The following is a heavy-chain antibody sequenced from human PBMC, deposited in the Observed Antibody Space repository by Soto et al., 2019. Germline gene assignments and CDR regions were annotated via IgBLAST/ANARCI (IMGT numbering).Heavy chain of an antibody. D-gene: IGHD5-12*01. V-gene: IGHV3-9*01. CDR2: ISWNGGNI. Sequence: EVQLVESGGGLVQPDRSLRLSCAASGFTFDDYAVHWVRQVPGKGLEWVSGISWNGGNIGYADSVKGRFTISRDNAKNCLCLQMNRLRAEDTALYYCARDRYGGAARLGDFFDYWGQGTLVTVSS. CDR1: GFTFDDYA. CDR3: ARDRYGGAARLGDFFDY. J-gene: IGHJ4*02.